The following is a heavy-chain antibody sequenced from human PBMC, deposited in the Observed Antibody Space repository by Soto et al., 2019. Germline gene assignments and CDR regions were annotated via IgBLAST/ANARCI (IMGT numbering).Heavy chain of an antibody. V-gene: IGHV4-30-2*01. CDR3: ARVAYYDFWSGYAPDV. CDR2: IYHSGST. Sequence: PSETLSLTCAVSCGSISSGGYSWSWIRQPPGKGLEWIGYIYHSGSTYYNPSLKSRVTISVDRSKNQFSLKLSSVTAADTAVYYCARVAYYDFWSGYAPDVWGQGTTVTVSS. D-gene: IGHD3-3*01. CDR1: CGSISSGGYS. J-gene: IGHJ6*02.